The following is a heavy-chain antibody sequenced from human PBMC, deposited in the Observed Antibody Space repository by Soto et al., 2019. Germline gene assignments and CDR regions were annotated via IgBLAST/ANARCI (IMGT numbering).Heavy chain of an antibody. CDR2: ISYDGSNK. CDR1: GFTFSSYA. V-gene: IGHV3-30-3*01. D-gene: IGHD2-15*01. J-gene: IGHJ4*02. Sequence: GGSLRLSCAASGFTFSSYAMHWVRQAPGKGLEWVAVISYDGSNKYYADSVKGRFTISRDNSKNTLYLQMNSLRAEDTAVYYCARGLVVVVAATEPFFDYWGQGTLVTVSS. CDR3: ARGLVVVVAATEPFFDY.